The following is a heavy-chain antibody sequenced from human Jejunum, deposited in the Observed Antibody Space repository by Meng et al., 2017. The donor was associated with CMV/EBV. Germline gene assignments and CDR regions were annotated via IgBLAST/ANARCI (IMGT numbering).Heavy chain of an antibody. CDR2: IYSDGTT. CDR1: GFTVSSNY. D-gene: IGHD6-13*01. CDR3: AYSSSWAHFDY. Sequence: CVASGFTVSSNYMSWVRQAPGKGLEWVSIIYSDGTTYSADSVTGRFTISRDKSKNTLDLQMNSLRAEDMAVYYCAYSSSWAHFDYWGQGTLVTVSS. V-gene: IGHV3-53*01. J-gene: IGHJ4*02.